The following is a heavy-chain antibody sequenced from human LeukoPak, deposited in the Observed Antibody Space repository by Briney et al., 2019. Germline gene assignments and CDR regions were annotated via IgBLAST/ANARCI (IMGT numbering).Heavy chain of an antibody. J-gene: IGHJ3*02. V-gene: IGHV1-46*01. CDR2: INPSGGST. D-gene: IGHD6-13*01. CDR3: ARARIAAAGSFLRAFDI. CDR1: GYTFTGYY. Sequence: ASVKVSCKASGYTFTGYYMHWVRQAPGQGLEWMGIINPSGGSTSYAQKFQGRVTMTRDMSTSTVYMELSSLRSEDTAVYYCARARIAAAGSFLRAFDIWGQGTMVTVSS.